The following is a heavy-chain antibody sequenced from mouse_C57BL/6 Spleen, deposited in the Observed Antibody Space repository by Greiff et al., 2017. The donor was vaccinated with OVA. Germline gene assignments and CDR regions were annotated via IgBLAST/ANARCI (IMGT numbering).Heavy chain of an antibody. V-gene: IGHV2-9-1*01. CDR1: GFSLPSYA. J-gene: IGHJ4*01. Sequence: VQLQESGPGLVAPSQSLSITCTVSGFSLPSYAISWVRQPPGKGLEWLGVIWTGGGTNYNSALKSRLSISKDNSKSQVVLKRNSHQTDDTARYDCARNYYYGSSYAMDYWGQGTSVTVSS. CDR3: ARNYYYGSSYAMDY. D-gene: IGHD1-1*01. CDR2: IWTGGGT.